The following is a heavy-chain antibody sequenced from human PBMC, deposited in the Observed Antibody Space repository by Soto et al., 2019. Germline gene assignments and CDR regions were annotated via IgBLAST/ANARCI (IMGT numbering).Heavy chain of an antibody. CDR1: GFTFSGCA. CDR3: AKSPLAPLIAYFDY. CDR2: ITGSGGST. J-gene: IGHJ4*02. V-gene: IGHV3-23*01. Sequence: GGSMRLSCAASGFTFSGCAMSWIRQAPGKGLEWVSTITGSGGSTDYADSVKGRFTISRDNSNNRLYLQMNSLRAEDTAVYYCAKSPLAPLIAYFDYWGQGTLVTVSS. D-gene: IGHD3-22*01.